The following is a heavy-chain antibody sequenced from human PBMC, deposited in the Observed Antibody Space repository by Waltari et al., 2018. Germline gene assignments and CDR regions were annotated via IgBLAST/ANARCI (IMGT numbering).Heavy chain of an antibody. CDR3: AGHGTVLDRADY. D-gene: IGHD3-3*01. CDR2: ICHSGST. Sequence: QVQLQESGPGMVKPSDTLGLTCAVPGYSFSSGYYWGWSRQPAGKGLEWIGSICHSGSTYYNPSLRSRVTISEATSKNQFSLKLSSVTAADTAVYYCAGHGTVLDRADYWGQGTLVTVSS. J-gene: IGHJ4*02. CDR1: GYSFSSGYY. V-gene: IGHV4-38-2*01.